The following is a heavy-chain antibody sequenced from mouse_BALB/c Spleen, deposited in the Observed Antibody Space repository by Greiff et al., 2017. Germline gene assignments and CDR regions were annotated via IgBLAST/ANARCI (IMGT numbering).Heavy chain of an antibody. V-gene: IGHV5-6*01. CDR2: ISSGGSYT. D-gene: IGHD2-4*01. CDR1: GFTFSSYG. Sequence: EVQLVESGGDLVKPGGSLKLSCAASGFTFSSYGMSWVRQTPDKRLEWVATISSGGSYTYYPDSVKGRFTISRDNAKNTLYLQMSSLKSEDTAMYYCARNVEGDYDPDYWGQGTTLTVSA. CDR3: ARNVEGDYDPDY. J-gene: IGHJ2*01.